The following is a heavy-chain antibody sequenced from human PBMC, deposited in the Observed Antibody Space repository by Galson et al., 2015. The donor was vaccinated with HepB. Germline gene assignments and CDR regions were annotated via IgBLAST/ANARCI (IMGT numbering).Heavy chain of an antibody. V-gene: IGHV3-72*01. CDR2: VRNKASSHTT. Sequence: SLRLSCAASGFIFSNHYMDWARQAPGKGLEWVARVRNKASSHTTEYAPSVKGRFTISRDDSKNSVYLQMNNLKTEDTAVYYCARGGVWGEGTTVTVSS. CDR3: ARGGV. CDR1: GFIFSNHY. J-gene: IGHJ6*04. D-gene: IGHD1-26*01.